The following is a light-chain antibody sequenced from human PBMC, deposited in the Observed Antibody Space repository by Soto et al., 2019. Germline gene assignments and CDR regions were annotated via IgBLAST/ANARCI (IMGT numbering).Light chain of an antibody. J-gene: IGKJ4*01. V-gene: IGKV1-39*01. CDR3: QQNYSPPLP. CDR1: QSIDRF. CDR2: DSS. Sequence: DIQMTQSPSSLSASVGDTATITCRASQSIDRFASWYQQKPGKAPSLLIYDSSTLQNGVPSRFSGSGSGTYFSLTISGLQLDDFATYYCQQNYSPPLPFGGGTKVDIK.